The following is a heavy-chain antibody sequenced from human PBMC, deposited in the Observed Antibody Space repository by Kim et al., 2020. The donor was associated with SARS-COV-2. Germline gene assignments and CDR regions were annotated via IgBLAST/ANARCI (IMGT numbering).Heavy chain of an antibody. V-gene: IGHV3-15*01. J-gene: IGHJ4*02. CDR1: GFTFSNAW. CDR2: IKSKTDGGTT. CDR3: TTGDGTGTHSARRAPYYFDY. Sequence: GGSLRLSCAASGFTFSNAWMSWVRQAPGKGLEWVGRIKSKTDGGTTDYAAPVKGRFTISRDDSKNTLYLQMNSLKTEDTAVYYCTTGDGTGTHSARRAPYYFDYWGQGTLVTVSS. D-gene: IGHD1-1*01.